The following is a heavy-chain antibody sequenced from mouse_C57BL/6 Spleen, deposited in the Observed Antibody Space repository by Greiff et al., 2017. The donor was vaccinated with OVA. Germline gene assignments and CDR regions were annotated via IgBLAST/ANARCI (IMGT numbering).Heavy chain of an antibody. CDR1: GYSFTDYN. CDR3: ARVITTVVDVYYFDY. Sequence: EVHLVESGPELVKPGASVKISCKASGYSFTDYNMNWVKQSNGKSLEWIGVINPNYGTTSYNQKFKGKATLTVDQSSSTAYMQLNSLTSEYSAVYYCARVITTVVDVYYFDYWGQGTTLTVSS. CDR2: INPNYGTT. V-gene: IGHV1-39*01. J-gene: IGHJ2*01. D-gene: IGHD1-1*01.